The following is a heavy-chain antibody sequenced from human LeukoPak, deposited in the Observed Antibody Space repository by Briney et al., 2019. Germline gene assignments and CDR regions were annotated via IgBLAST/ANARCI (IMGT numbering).Heavy chain of an antibody. D-gene: IGHD2-2*01. CDR1: GYTFTSYG. V-gene: IGHV1-18*01. J-gene: IGHJ6*02. CDR3: ARESMGVVPAAIGMDV. CDR2: ISAYNGNT. Sequence: ASVKVSCKASGYTFTSYGISWVRQAPGQGLEWMGWISAYNGNTNYAQKLQGRVTMTTDTSTSTAYMELRSLRSDDTAVYYCARESMGVVPAAIGMDVWGQGTTVTVPS.